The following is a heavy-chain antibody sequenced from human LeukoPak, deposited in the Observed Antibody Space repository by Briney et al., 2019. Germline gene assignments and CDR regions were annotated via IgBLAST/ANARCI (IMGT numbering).Heavy chain of an antibody. CDR1: GFRFSDYG. D-gene: IGHD2-15*01. J-gene: IGHJ4*02. CDR3: ARRRDYCSGGSCYSLDY. Sequence: PGGSLRLSCAASGFRFSDYGMHWVRQAPGRGLEWVAVISSDGTKKAYADSVKGRFTISRDNSENTLYLQMSSLSAEDTAVYYLARRRDYCSGGSCYSLDYWGQGTLVTVSS. CDR2: ISSDGTKK. V-gene: IGHV3-30*03.